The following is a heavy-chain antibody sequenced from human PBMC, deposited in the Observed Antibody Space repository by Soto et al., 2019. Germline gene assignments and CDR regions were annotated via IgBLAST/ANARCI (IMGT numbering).Heavy chain of an antibody. Sequence: GALVKVSCKASGGTFSSYAISWVRQAPGQGLEWMGGIIPIFGTANYAQKFQGRVTITADKSTSTAYMELSSLRSEDTAVYYCARMIGITIFGVVMDVWGQGTTVTVSS. CDR2: IIPIFGTA. CDR1: GGTFSSYA. D-gene: IGHD3-3*01. V-gene: IGHV1-69*06. CDR3: ARMIGITIFGVVMDV. J-gene: IGHJ6*02.